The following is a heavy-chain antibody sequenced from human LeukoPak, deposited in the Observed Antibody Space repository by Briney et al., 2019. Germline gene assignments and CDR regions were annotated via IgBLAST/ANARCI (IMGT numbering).Heavy chain of an antibody. J-gene: IGHJ4*02. Sequence: GGSLRLSCAASGFTFSNYNMNWVRQAPGKGLEWVSSISSTSSYIYYADSVKGRFTISRDNAKNSLYLQMNSLRAEDTAVFYCARDHASDDFWSSYYFDSWGQGTLVTVSS. D-gene: IGHD3-3*01. CDR3: ARDHASDDFWSSYYFDS. V-gene: IGHV3-21*01. CDR1: GFTFSNYN. CDR2: ISSTSSYI.